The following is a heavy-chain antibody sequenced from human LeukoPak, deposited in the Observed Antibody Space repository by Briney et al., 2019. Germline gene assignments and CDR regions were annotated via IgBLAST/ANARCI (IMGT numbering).Heavy chain of an antibody. V-gene: IGHV3-43*02. J-gene: IGHJ5*02. D-gene: IGHD3-3*01. Sequence: PGGSLRLSCAACGLTFDDFATHWARQPRGRGLEWVSLISGDGGRTYYADSVTGRFTISRDNSKNSLYLQMNSLRTEDTALYYCAKDISNYDFWSGFYTWGQGTLVTVSS. CDR2: ISGDGGRT. CDR1: GLTFDDFA. CDR3: AKDISNYDFWSGFYT.